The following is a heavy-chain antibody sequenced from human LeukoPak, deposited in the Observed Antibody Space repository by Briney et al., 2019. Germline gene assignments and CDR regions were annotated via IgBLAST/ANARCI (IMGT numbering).Heavy chain of an antibody. D-gene: IGHD3-3*01. J-gene: IGHJ4*02. CDR3: ARQITIFGVLTPRDCEQ. CDR1: SGFVSSYY. Sequence: SETLSLICTVTSGFVSSYYWSWIRQPPGKGLELIGYSCYSGSTYYNPSLKSRVAISVDASKHQFSLRLTSVTAADTAMYYCARQITIFGVLTPRDCEQWRRGSLVTVSS. V-gene: IGHV4-59*08. CDR2: SCYSGST.